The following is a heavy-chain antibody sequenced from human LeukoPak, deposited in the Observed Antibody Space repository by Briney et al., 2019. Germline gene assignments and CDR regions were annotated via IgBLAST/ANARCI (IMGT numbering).Heavy chain of an antibody. V-gene: IGHV3-23*01. CDR1: GFAFSSYA. CDR2: ISGSGGST. CDR3: AKARITMVRGLVSPTDY. Sequence: GGSLRLSCAASGFAFSSYAMSWVRQAPGKGLEWVSAISGSGGSTYYADSVKGRFTISRDNSKNTLYLQMNSLRAEDTAVYYCAKARITMVRGLVSPTDYWGQGTLVTVSS. D-gene: IGHD3-10*01. J-gene: IGHJ4*02.